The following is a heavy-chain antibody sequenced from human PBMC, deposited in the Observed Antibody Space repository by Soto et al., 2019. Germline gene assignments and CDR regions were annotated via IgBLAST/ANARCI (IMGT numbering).Heavy chain of an antibody. Sequence: PGGSLRLSCAASGFTFSDYYMSWIRQAPGKGLEWVSYISSSSSYTNYADSVKGRFTISRDNAKNSLYLQMNSLRAEDTAVYYCARERIAAAGYDYNWFDPWGQGTLVTV. CDR1: GFTFSDYY. CDR3: ARERIAAAGYDYNWFDP. J-gene: IGHJ5*02. D-gene: IGHD6-13*01. V-gene: IGHV3-11*06. CDR2: ISSSSSYT.